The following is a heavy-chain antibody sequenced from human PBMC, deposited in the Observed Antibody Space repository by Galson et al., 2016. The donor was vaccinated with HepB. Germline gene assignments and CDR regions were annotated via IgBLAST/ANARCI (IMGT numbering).Heavy chain of an antibody. V-gene: IGHV3-53*01. D-gene: IGHD6-25*01. J-gene: IGHJ1*01. CDR2: IYSGGRT. CDR1: GFTVSNNY. CDR3: TKDSDQRPTIHAEYFQH. Sequence: SLRLSCAASGFTVSNNYMSWVRQAPGKGLEWVSVIYSGGRTYYADSVKGRFTISRDNSRNSAFLQMNSLRAEDTAVYFCTKDSDQRPTIHAEYFQHWGQGTLVTVSS.